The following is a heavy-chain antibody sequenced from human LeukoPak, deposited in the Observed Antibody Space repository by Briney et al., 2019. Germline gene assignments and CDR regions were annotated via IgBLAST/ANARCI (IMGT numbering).Heavy chain of an antibody. CDR2: IIPIFGTA. D-gene: IGHD2-2*01. J-gene: IGHJ6*03. CDR1: GGTFSSYA. Sequence: ASVKVSCKASGGTFSSYAIIWVRQAPGQGLEWMGGIIPIFGTANYAQKFQGRVTITADESTSTAYMELSILISEDTAVYYCARADIVVVPAARYYYYMDVWGKGTTVTVSS. CDR3: ARADIVVVPAARYYYYMDV. V-gene: IGHV1-69*13.